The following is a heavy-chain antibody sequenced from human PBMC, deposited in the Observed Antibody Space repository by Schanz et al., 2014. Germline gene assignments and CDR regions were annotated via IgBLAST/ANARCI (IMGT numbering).Heavy chain of an antibody. CDR3: ARDLISSGWYG. V-gene: IGHV3-23*01. D-gene: IGHD6-19*01. CDR2: MSGSGSTA. CDR1: GFTFFGSFA. J-gene: IGHJ4*02. Sequence: EVQLLESGGGLVQPGGSLRLSCVASGFTFFGSFAMSWVRQAPGKGLEWVSGMSGSGSTADYADSVKGRFTISRDNARNSLYLQMNSLRVEDTAVYYCARDLISSGWYGWGQGTLVTVSS.